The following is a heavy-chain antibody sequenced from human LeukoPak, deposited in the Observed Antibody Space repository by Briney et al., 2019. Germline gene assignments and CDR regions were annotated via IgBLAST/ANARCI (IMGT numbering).Heavy chain of an antibody. D-gene: IGHD1-26*01. CDR2: IYYSGST. CDR1: GGSISSGDYY. V-gene: IGHV4-30-4*08. Sequence: PSETLSPTCTVSGGSISSGDYYWSWIRQPPGKGLEWIGYIYYSGSTYYNPSLKSRVTISVDTSKNQFSLKLSSVTAADTAVYYCARDGMVGATKYYYYMDVWGKGTTVTVSS. J-gene: IGHJ6*03. CDR3: ARDGMVGATKYYYYMDV.